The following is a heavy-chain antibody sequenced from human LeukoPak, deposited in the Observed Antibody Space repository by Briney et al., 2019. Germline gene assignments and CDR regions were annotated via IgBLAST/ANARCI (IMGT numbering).Heavy chain of an antibody. Sequence: SETLSLTCTVSGGSFINSIYYCGWVRQPPGKGLEWIGSFYYSGTTYYNSSLESRVTISVDTSKSQFSLKLNSVTAADTAVYYCVRRSRGYSYDSNHYFDYWGQGTLVTVSS. J-gene: IGHJ4*02. CDR2: FYYSGTT. V-gene: IGHV4-39*01. CDR3: VRRSRGYSYDSNHYFDY. CDR1: GGSFINSIYY. D-gene: IGHD5-18*01.